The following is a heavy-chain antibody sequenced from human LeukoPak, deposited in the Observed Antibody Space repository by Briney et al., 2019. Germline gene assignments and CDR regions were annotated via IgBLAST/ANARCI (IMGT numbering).Heavy chain of an antibody. Sequence: GGSLRLSCAASGFTFSSYWMHWVRQVPGKGLVWVSRINSDGSSTSYADSVKGRFTISRDNAKNTLYVQVNSLRAEDTAVYYCSTGSGHAFDIWGRGTMVTVSS. J-gene: IGHJ3*02. V-gene: IGHV3-74*01. D-gene: IGHD3-10*01. CDR1: GFTFSSYW. CDR2: INSDGSST. CDR3: STGSGHAFDI.